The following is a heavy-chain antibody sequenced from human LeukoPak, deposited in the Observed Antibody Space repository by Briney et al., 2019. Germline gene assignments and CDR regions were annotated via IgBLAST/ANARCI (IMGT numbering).Heavy chain of an antibody. J-gene: IGHJ4*02. D-gene: IGHD4-17*01. Sequence: PGGSLRLSCAASGFTSDDYGMSWVRQAPGKGLEWVSGINWNGGSTGYADSVKGRFTISRDNAKNSLYLQMNSLRAEDTALYYCARKPPSDYGDYVLDYWGQGTLVTVSS. V-gene: IGHV3-20*04. CDR2: INWNGGST. CDR3: ARKPPSDYGDYVLDY. CDR1: GFTSDDYG.